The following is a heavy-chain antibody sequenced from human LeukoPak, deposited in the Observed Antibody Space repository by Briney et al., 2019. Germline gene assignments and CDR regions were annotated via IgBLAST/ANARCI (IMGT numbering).Heavy chain of an antibody. CDR2: IRYDGSNK. CDR1: GFTFSSYG. Sequence: QSGGSLRLSCAASGFTFSSYGMHWVRQAPGKGLEWVAFIRYDGSNKYYADSVKGRFTISRDNSKNTLYLQMNSLRAEDTAVYYCAKGRSDYYDSSGYGDYYYYMDVWGKGTTVTISS. CDR3: AKGRSDYYDSSGYGDYYYYMDV. J-gene: IGHJ6*03. D-gene: IGHD3-22*01. V-gene: IGHV3-30*02.